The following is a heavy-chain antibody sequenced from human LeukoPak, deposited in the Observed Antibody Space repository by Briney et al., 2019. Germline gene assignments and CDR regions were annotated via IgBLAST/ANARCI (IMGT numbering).Heavy chain of an antibody. CDR1: GYTFTGYY. V-gene: IGHV1-2*02. Sequence: ASVKVSCKASGYTFTGYYMHWVRQAPGQGLEWMGWIKPDTGGTNYAQKFQGRVTMTRDTSISTAYMELRGLRSDDTAVYYCAREGVVKGTDVWGQGTTVTVSS. J-gene: IGHJ6*02. CDR3: AREGVVKGTDV. CDR2: IKPDTGGT.